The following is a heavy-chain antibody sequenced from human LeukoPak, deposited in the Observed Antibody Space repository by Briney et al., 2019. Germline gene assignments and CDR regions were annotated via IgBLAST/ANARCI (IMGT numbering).Heavy chain of an antibody. Sequence: GGSLRLSCAASGFTFSSHGMRSVRQAPGKGLEWDSAISGSGGSTYYADSVKGRFTIHRDNPKNTLYLQMGSLRAEDMAVYDCAREGITSWLVFGYKDVWGKGTTVTISS. V-gene: IGHV3-23*01. CDR3: AREGITSWLVFGYKDV. CDR2: ISGSGGST. J-gene: IGHJ6*03. CDR1: GFTFSSHG. D-gene: IGHD3-3*01.